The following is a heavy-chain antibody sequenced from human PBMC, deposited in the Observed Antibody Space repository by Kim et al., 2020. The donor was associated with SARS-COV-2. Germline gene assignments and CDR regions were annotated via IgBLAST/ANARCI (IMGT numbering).Heavy chain of an antibody. Sequence: SLKSRVTISVDTSKNQFSLKLSSVTAADTAVYYCASYYDILTGSVGQFDYWGQGTLVTVSS. CDR3: ASYYDILTGSVGQFDY. V-gene: IGHV4-31*02. J-gene: IGHJ4*02. D-gene: IGHD3-9*01.